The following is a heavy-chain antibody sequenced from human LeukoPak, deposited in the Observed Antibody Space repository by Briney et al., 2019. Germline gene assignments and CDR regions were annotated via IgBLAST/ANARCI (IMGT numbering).Heavy chain of an antibody. CDR3: ARGRSTGYPYYFEY. D-gene: IGHD5-12*01. V-gene: IGHV1-8*03. J-gene: IGHJ4*02. Sequence: GASVKVSCKASGYTFTSYDINWVRQATRQGLEWMGWMNPNSGSTGYAQKFQGRVTITRNTPISTAYMELSGLRSEDTAVYYCARGRSTGYPYYFEYWGQGTLVTVSS. CDR2: MNPNSGST. CDR1: GYTFTSYD.